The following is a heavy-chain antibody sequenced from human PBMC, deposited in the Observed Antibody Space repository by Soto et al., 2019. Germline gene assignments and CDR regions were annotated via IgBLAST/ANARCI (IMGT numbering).Heavy chain of an antibody. D-gene: IGHD1-1*01. CDR2: INESGST. CDR1: GQSFSGHS. Sequence: QVQLQQWGAGLVKPSETLSLPCAVYGQSFSGHSWAWIRQPPGQGLEWIGEINESGSTYYNPSLKGRVTISTDTSKNQFSLKLSSVSAADTAAYFCARGSGIVALPGELEDVNYDYWGQGTLVNVSS. CDR3: ARGSGIVALPGELEDVNYDY. J-gene: IGHJ4*02. V-gene: IGHV4-34*01.